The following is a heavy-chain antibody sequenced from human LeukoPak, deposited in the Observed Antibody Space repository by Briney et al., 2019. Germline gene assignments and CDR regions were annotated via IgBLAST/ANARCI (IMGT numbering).Heavy chain of an antibody. D-gene: IGHD2/OR15-2a*01. V-gene: IGHV3-23*01. CDR1: GFTFDDYG. Sequence: AGGSLTLSCAASGFTFDDYGMTWVRQAPGKGLEWVSAISGSGGSTYYADSVKGRFTISRDNSKNTLYLQMNSLRAEDTAVYYCARFSYFSDAFDIWGQGTMVTVSS. J-gene: IGHJ3*02. CDR2: ISGSGGST. CDR3: ARFSYFSDAFDI.